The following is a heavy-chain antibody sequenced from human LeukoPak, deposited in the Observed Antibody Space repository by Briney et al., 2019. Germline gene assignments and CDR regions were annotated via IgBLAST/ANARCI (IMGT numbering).Heavy chain of an antibody. CDR3: ARDELLWFGESRSAFDI. CDR1: GYSISSGYY. J-gene: IGHJ3*02. V-gene: IGHV4-38-2*02. D-gene: IGHD3-10*01. Sequence: SETLSLTCTVSGYSISSGYYWGWIRQPPGKGLEWIGSIYHSGSTYYNPSLKSRVTISVDTSKNQFSLKLSSVTAADTAVYYCARDELLWFGESRSAFDIWGQGTMVTVSS. CDR2: IYHSGST.